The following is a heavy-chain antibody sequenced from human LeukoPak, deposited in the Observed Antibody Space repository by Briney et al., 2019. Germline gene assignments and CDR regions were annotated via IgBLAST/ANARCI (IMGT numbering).Heavy chain of an antibody. CDR3: ARDSVTMVRGIIHRTSWFDP. CDR1: GYTFTSYG. V-gene: IGHV1-2*02. CDR2: INPNSGGT. D-gene: IGHD3-10*01. J-gene: IGHJ5*02. Sequence: ASVKVSCKASGYTFTSYGISWVRQAPGQGLEWMGWINPNSGGTNYAQKFQGRVTMTRDTSISTAYMELSRLRSDDTAVYFCARDSVTMVRGIIHRTSWFDPWGQGTLVTVSS.